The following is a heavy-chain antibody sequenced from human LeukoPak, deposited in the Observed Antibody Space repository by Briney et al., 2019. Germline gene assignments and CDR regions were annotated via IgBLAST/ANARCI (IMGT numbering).Heavy chain of an antibody. CDR1: GFTFSSYG. CDR2: ISYDGSNK. CDR3: ARVEGYCSAGSCGNWFDP. Sequence: GRSLRLSCAASGFTFSSYGMHWVRQAPDKGLEWVAVISYDGSNKYYADSPKGRFTISRNNAKNTLYLQMNSLRCDDTAVYYCARVEGYCSAGSCGNWFDPWGQGTLVTVSS. J-gene: IGHJ5*02. V-gene: IGHV3-30*03. D-gene: IGHD2-15*01.